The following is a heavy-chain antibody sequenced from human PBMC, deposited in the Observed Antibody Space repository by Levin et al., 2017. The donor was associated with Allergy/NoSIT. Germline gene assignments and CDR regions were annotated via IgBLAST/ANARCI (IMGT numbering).Heavy chain of an antibody. CDR3: AREYLDYRYFDY. Sequence: PGGSLRLSCAASGFTFSSYSMNWVRQAPGKGLEWVSSISSSSSYIYYADSVKGRFTISRDNAKNSLYLQMNSLRAEDTAVYYCAREYLDYRYFDYWGQGTLVTVSS. CDR1: GFTFSSYS. V-gene: IGHV3-21*01. D-gene: IGHD5-12*01. J-gene: IGHJ4*02. CDR2: ISSSSSYI.